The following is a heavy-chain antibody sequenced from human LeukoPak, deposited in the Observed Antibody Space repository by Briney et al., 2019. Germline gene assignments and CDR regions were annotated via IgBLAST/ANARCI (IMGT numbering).Heavy chain of an antibody. CDR3: ARHPSSHWFDP. Sequence: GESLKISCKGSGYSFTTYWIAWVRQMPGKGLEWMGIIYPGDSDTRYSPSFQGQVTISADKSISTTYLQWSSLKASDTAMYYCARHPSSHWFDPWGQGTLVAVSS. CDR1: GYSFTTYW. CDR2: IYPGDSDT. J-gene: IGHJ5*02. V-gene: IGHV5-51*01.